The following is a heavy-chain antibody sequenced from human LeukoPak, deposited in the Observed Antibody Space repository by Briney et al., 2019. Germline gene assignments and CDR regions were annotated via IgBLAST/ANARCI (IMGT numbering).Heavy chain of an antibody. CDR1: GGTFSSYA. CDR2: IIPILGIA. V-gene: IGHV1-69*04. J-gene: IGHJ4*02. D-gene: IGHD3-9*01. CDR3: ARESNFDWLLSYFDY. Sequence: SVKVSCKASGGTFSSYAISWVQQAPGQGLEWMGRIIPILGIANYAQKFQGRVTITADKSTSTAYMELSSLRSEDTAVYYCARESNFDWLLSYFDYWGQGTLVTVSS.